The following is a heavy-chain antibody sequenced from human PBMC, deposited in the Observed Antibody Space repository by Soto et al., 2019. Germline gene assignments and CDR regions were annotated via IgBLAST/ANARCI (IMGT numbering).Heavy chain of an antibody. J-gene: IGHJ6*02. V-gene: IGHV3-30-3*01. D-gene: IGHD3-10*01. CDR2: ISYDGSNK. CDR1: GFTFSSYA. Sequence: VQLVESGGGVVQPGRSLRLSCAASGFTFSSYAMHWVRQAPGKGLEWVAVISYDGSNKYYADSVKGRFTISRDNSKNTLYQQMNSLRAEDTAVYYCARDPKVMGSGSYYNCHLSYYYYYGMDVWCQGTTVTVSS. CDR3: ARDPKVMGSGSYYNCHLSYYYYYGMDV.